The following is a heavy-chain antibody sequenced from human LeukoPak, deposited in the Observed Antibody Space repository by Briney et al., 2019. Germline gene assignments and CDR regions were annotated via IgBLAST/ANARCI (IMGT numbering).Heavy chain of an antibody. D-gene: IGHD3-9*01. CDR2: ISPYNGNT. V-gene: IGHV1-18*01. J-gene: IGHJ3*02. CDR3: ARVGDIYGPDAFDI. CDR1: GYTFNTYG. Sequence: ASVKVSCKASGYTFNTYGISWVRQAPGQGLEWMGWISPYNGNTKYAQKVQGRVTMTTDTSTSTGYMELRSLRSDDTAVYYCARVGDIYGPDAFDIWGRGTMVTVSS.